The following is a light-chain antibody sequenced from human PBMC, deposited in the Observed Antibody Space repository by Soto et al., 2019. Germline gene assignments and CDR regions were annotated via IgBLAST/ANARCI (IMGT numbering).Light chain of an antibody. V-gene: IGLV1-51*01. Sequence: QSVLTQPPSVSAAPVQKVTIPCSGGSSNIGSNDVCWYQQVPGTAPKVLIYDNNKRPSGIPDRFSGSKSGTSATLGISGLQTGDEADYYCGTWHSDSYVFGSGTKVTVL. CDR1: SSNIGSND. J-gene: IGLJ1*01. CDR2: DNN. CDR3: GTWHSDSYV.